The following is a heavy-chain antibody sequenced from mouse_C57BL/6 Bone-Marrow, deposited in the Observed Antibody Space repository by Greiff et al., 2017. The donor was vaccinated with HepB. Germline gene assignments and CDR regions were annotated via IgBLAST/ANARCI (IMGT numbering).Heavy chain of an antibody. D-gene: IGHD2-4*01. CDR2: IYPRSGNT. CDR3: ARSGLRRDYFDY. V-gene: IGHV1-81*01. J-gene: IGHJ2*01. Sequence: VKLMESGAELARPGASVKLSCKASGYTFTSYGISWVKQRTGQGLEWIGEIYPRSGNTYYNEKFKGKATLTADKSSSTAYMELRSLTSEDSAVYFCARSGLRRDYFDYWGQGTTLTVSS. CDR1: GYTFTSYG.